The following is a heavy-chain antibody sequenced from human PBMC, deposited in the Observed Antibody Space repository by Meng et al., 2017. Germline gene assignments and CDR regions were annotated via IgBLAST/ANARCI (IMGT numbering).Heavy chain of an antibody. CDR3: ARESRDYYFDY. Sequence: QVQLVQSGAEVKKPGASVKVSCKASGYTFTSYDINWVRQATGQGLEWMGWMNPNSGNTGYAQKFQGRVTMTRDTSASTAYMELRSLRSDDTAVYYCARESRDYYFDYWGQGTLVTVSS. V-gene: IGHV1-8*01. J-gene: IGHJ4*02. CDR1: GYTFTSYD. CDR2: MNPNSGNT. D-gene: IGHD3/OR15-3a*01.